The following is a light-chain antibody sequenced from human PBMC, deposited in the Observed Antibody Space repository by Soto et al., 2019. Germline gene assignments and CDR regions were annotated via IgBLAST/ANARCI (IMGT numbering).Light chain of an antibody. V-gene: IGKV2-28*01. CDR3: MQALQTPIT. CDR2: LGS. Sequence: EIVMTQSPLSLPVTPLEPASISCXSSRSLLHSNGYNYLDWYLQKPGQSPQLLIYLGSNRSSGVPDRFSGSGSGTDFTLKISRVEAEDVGVYYCMQALQTPITFGQGTRLEIK. CDR1: RSLLHSNGYNY. J-gene: IGKJ5*01.